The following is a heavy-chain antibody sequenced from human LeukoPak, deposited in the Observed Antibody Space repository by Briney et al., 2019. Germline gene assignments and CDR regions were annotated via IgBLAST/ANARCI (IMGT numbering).Heavy chain of an antibody. J-gene: IGHJ4*02. CDR1: GFTFSSYW. D-gene: IGHD3-22*01. Sequence: GGSLRLSCAASGFTFSSYWMSWVRQAPGKGLEWVANIKQDGSETYYVDSVKGRFTISRDNAKSSVYLQMNSLRVEDTAVYFCVSTMTFDYWGQGTPVTVSS. V-gene: IGHV3-7*01. CDR3: VSTMTFDY. CDR2: IKQDGSET.